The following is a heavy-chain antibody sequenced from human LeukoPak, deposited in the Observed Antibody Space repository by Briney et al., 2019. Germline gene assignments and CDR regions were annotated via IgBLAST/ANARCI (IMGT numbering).Heavy chain of an antibody. D-gene: IGHD2-21*01. V-gene: IGHV1-2*02. CDR3: VRRHIVTGFDF. Sequence: ASVKVSCKPSGYTLIGFYMHWIRQAPGQGLEWMGWLNPDSGVTDYAPKFQGRVSMTRDTSISTGYMELSSLRSDDTAVYYCVRRHIVTGFDFWGQGTRVTVFS. J-gene: IGHJ4*02. CDR1: GYTLIGFY. CDR2: LNPDSGVT.